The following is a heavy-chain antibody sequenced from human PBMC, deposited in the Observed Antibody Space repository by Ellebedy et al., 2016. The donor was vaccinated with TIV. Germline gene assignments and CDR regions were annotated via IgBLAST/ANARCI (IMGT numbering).Heavy chain of an antibody. CDR1: GYIFTTYY. Sequence: AASVKVSCKASGYIFTTYYMHWVRQAPGQGLEWMGIINTLGGSTTFPPQFQGRVTVTRDTSTSTVYMELSSLRSDDTAVYYCARGSVYYYFDQWGQGTLVTVSS. D-gene: IGHD2-8*01. J-gene: IGHJ4*02. CDR3: ARGSVYYYFDQ. CDR2: INTLGGST. V-gene: IGHV1-46*01.